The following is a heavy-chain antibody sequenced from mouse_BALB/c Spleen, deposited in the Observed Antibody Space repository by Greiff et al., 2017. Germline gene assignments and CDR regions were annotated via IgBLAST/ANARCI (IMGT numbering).Heavy chain of an antibody. CDR2: IWSDGST. D-gene: IGHD1-1*01. Sequence: VKLMESGPDLVAPSQSLSITCTVSGFSLTSYGVHWVRQPPGKGLEWLVVIWSDGSTTYNSALKSRLSISKDNSKSQVFLKMNSLQTDDTAMYYCARHGGVLRAMDYWGQGTSVTVSS. J-gene: IGHJ4*01. CDR1: GFSLTSYG. CDR3: ARHGGVLRAMDY. V-gene: IGHV2-6-2*01.